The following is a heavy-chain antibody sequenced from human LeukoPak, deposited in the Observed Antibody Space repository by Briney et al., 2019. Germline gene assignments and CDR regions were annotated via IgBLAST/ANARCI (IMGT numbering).Heavy chain of an antibody. J-gene: IGHJ4*02. Sequence: PWASLQVSSKASGCTFTSYYMHCLRRAPAQRREWMGWINPNSGGTNYAQKFKGRVTMTRDTSISTAYMELSRLRSDDTAVYYCAREGTSWQWRGLFDYWGQGTLVTVSS. CDR2: INPNSGGT. D-gene: IGHD6-19*01. V-gene: IGHV1-2*02. CDR3: AREGTSWQWRGLFDY. CDR1: GCTFTSYY.